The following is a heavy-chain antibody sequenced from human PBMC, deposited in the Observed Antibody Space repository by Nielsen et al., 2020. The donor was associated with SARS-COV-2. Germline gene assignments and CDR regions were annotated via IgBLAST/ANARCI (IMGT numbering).Heavy chain of an antibody. V-gene: IGHV1-69*04. CDR2: IIPILGIA. CDR3: ARDHKEYSSSRYAFDI. D-gene: IGHD6-6*01. CDR1: GGTFSSYA. Sequence: SVKVSCKASGGTFSSYAISWVRQAPGQGLEWMGRIIPILGIANYAQKFQGRVTITADKSTSTAYMELSSLRSEDTAVYYCARDHKEYSSSRYAFDIWGQGTMVTVSS. J-gene: IGHJ3*02.